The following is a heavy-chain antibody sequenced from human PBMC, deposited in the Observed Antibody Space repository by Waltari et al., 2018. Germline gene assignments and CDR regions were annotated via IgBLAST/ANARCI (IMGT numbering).Heavy chain of an antibody. D-gene: IGHD2-15*01. CDR2: VDPEDGET. J-gene: IGHJ3*02. Sequence: EVQLVQSGAEVKKPGATVKISCKVSGYTFTDYYMHWVQQAPGKGLEWMGLVDPEDGETIYAEKFQGRVTITADTSTDTAYMELSSLRSEDTAVYYCATDPIVVVVAARDGDAFDIWGQGTMVTVSS. V-gene: IGHV1-69-2*01. CDR3: ATDPIVVVVAARDGDAFDI. CDR1: GYTFTDYY.